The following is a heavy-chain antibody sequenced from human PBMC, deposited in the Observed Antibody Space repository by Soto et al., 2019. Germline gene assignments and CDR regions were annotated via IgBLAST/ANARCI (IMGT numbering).Heavy chain of an antibody. D-gene: IGHD2-8*01. CDR1: GNSVSTNSAT. CDR2: TYYRSKWDY. V-gene: IGHV6-1*01. CDR3: ARLIGNSWLDS. Sequence: PSQTLSLTCAISGNSVSTNSATWDWIRQSPSRGLEWLGRTYYRSKWDYDYAASVKGRININPDTSNNQVSLHLDSVTPDDTAVYYCARLIGNSWLDSWGQGTLFTVSS. J-gene: IGHJ5*01.